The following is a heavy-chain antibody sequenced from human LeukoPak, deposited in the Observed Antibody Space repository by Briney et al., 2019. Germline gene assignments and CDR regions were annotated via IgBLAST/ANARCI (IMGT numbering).Heavy chain of an antibody. J-gene: IGHJ4*02. Sequence: ASVKVSCKASGYTFTGYYMHWVRQAPGQGLEWMGWINPNSGGTNYAQKFQGRVTMTRDTSISTAYVELSRLRSDDTAVYYCATGARIAARTHPFDYWGQGTLVTVSS. CDR1: GYTFTGYY. CDR3: ATGARIAARTHPFDY. D-gene: IGHD6-6*01. V-gene: IGHV1-2*02. CDR2: INPNSGGT.